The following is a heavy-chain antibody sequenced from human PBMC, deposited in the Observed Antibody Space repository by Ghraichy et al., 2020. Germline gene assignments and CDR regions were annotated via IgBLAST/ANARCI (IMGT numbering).Heavy chain of an antibody. V-gene: IGHV3-21*01. CDR2: ISSSGNYI. Sequence: GGSLRLSCGASGFTFSSYSMNWVRQAPGKGLEWVSSISSSGNYIYYADSVRGRFTISRDNAKNSLYLQMNSLRAEDTAVYYCANPPSTVIDYWGQGTLVTVSS. D-gene: IGHD4-17*01. CDR3: ANPPSTVIDY. J-gene: IGHJ4*02. CDR1: GFTFSSYS.